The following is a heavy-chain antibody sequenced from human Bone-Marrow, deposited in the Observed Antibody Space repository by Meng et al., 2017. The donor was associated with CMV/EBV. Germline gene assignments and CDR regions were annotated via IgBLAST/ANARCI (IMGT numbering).Heavy chain of an antibody. V-gene: IGHV3-7*01. Sequence: GESLKISCAASGFTFSSYSMNWVRQAPGKGLEWVANIKQDGSKKYYVDSVKGRFTISRDNAKNSLYLQMNSLRAEDTAVYYCARDVGYLAFDYWGQGTLVTVSS. D-gene: IGHD2-15*01. CDR1: GFTFSSYS. CDR3: ARDVGYLAFDY. J-gene: IGHJ4*02. CDR2: IKQDGSKK.